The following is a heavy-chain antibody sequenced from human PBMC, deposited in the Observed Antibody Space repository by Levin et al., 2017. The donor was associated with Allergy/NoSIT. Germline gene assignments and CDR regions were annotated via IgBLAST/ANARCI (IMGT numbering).Heavy chain of an antibody. V-gene: IGHV3-11*05. J-gene: IGHJ4*02. CDR2: ISSSSSYT. Sequence: GGSLRLSCAASGFTFSDYYMSWIRQAPGKGLEWVSYISSSSSYTNYADSVKGRFTISRDNAKNSLYLQMNSLRAEDTAVYYCARGGSSGWKGWLDYWGQGTLVTVSS. D-gene: IGHD6-19*01. CDR1: GFTFSDYY. CDR3: ARGGSSGWKGWLDY.